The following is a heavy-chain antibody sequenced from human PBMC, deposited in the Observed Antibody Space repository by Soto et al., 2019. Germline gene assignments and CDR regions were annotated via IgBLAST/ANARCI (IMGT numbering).Heavy chain of an antibody. CDR3: ARDRYFDWFDENDY. CDR2: INSDGSST. V-gene: IGHV3-74*01. J-gene: IGHJ4*02. CDR1: GFTFSSYW. Sequence: EVQLVESGGGLVQPGGSLRLSCAASGFTFSSYWMHWVRQAPGKGLVWVSRINSDGSSTSYADSVKGRFTIYRDNAKNTLYLQMNSLRAEDTAVYYCARDRYFDWFDENDYWGQGTLVTVSS. D-gene: IGHD3-9*01.